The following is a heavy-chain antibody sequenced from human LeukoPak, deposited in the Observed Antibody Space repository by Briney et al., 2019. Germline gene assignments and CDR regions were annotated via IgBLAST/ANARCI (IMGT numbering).Heavy chain of an antibody. D-gene: IGHD4-23*01. CDR1: GYTFTSYY. CDR3: ARDRGTVVTHWYFDL. Sequence: ASVKVSCKASGYTFTSYYTHWVRQAPGQGLEWMGIINPSGGSTSYAQKFQGRVTMTRDTSTSTVYMELSSLRSEDTAVYYCARDRGTVVTHWYFDLWGRGTLVTVSS. CDR2: INPSGGST. J-gene: IGHJ2*01. V-gene: IGHV1-46*01.